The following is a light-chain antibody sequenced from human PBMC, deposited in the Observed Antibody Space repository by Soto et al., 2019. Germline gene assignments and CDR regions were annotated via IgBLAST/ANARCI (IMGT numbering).Light chain of an antibody. Sequence: IVLTQTPLSRSVTHGHPASISCKSSQILRHSDGRTYVYWYVQRPGQPPQLLIYEVSNRFSGVPDRFGGYGAGTDFTLEISRVEAEDVGIYYCMQTIQLPLTFGGGTKVDIK. CDR1: QILRHSDGRTY. V-gene: IGKV2D-29*01. CDR3: MQTIQLPLT. J-gene: IGKJ4*01. CDR2: EVS.